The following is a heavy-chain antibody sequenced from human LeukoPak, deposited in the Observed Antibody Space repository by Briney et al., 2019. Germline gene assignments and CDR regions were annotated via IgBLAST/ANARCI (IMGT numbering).Heavy chain of an antibody. J-gene: IGHJ4*02. CDR1: EFMFGSFG. CDR2: ISSGSDYI. CDR3: ARGGGAPPYYFDL. V-gene: IGHV3-21*01. Sequence: GGSLRLSCAAYEFMFGSFGVNWVRQAPGKGLEWVSSISSGSDYIYYSDSVKGRFTISRDNAEKSLFLQMNSLRAEDTAVYYCARGGGAPPYYFDLWGQGTPVTVSS. D-gene: IGHD1-26*01.